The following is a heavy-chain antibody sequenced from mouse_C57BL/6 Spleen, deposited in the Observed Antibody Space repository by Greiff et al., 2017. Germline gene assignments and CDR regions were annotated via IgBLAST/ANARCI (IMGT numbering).Heavy chain of an antibody. CDR1: GFTFSSYA. Sequence: EVKLMESGEGLVKPGGSLKLSCAASGFTFSSYAMSWVRQTPEKRLEWVAYISSGGDYIYYADTVKGRFTISRDNARNTLYLQMSSLKSEDTAMYYCTREGLRGAMDDWGQGTSVTVSS. J-gene: IGHJ4*01. CDR3: TREGLRGAMDD. CDR2: ISSGGDYI. D-gene: IGHD2-2*01. V-gene: IGHV5-9-1*02.